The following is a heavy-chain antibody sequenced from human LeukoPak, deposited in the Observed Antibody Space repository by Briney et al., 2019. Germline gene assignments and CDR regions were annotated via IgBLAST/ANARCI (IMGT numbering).Heavy chain of an antibody. D-gene: IGHD6-13*01. V-gene: IGHV6-1*01. J-gene: IGHJ6*02. CDR2: TYYRSKWYN. CDR3: ARVPELGYSSSWYPRGPGGMDV. Sequence: SQTLSLTCAISGDSVSNNSAAWNWIRQSPSRGLEWLGRTYYRSKWYNDYAVSVKSRITINPDTSKNQFSLKLSSVTAADTAVYYCARVPELGYSSSWYPRGPGGMDVWGQGTTVTVSS. CDR1: GDSVSNNSAA.